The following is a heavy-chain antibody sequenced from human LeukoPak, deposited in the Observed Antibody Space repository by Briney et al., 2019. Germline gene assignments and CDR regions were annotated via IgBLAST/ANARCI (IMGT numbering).Heavy chain of an antibody. D-gene: IGHD2-21*02. V-gene: IGHV3-23*01. CDR3: ARAGMWGLLVPFDY. Sequence: GGSLRLSCAASGFTFTSYSMNWVRQAPGKGLEWVSTISGGGGSTYYADSVKGRFTISRDNSKNTLYLQMNSLRAEDTAVYYCARAGMWGLLVPFDYWGQGTLVTVSS. CDR1: GFTFTSYS. CDR2: ISGGGGST. J-gene: IGHJ4*02.